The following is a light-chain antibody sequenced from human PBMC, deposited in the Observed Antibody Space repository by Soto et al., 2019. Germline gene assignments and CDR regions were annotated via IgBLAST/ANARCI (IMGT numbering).Light chain of an antibody. Sequence: EIVLTQSPGTLSLSPGERATLSCRASQSVSSSYLAWYQQKPGQAPRLLMYTASSRATGIPDRFSGSGSGRDFNLIISRLEPEDFAVYYCQQYGSSVSITFGQGTRLEI. CDR2: TAS. CDR1: QSVSSSY. V-gene: IGKV3-20*01. CDR3: QQYGSSVSIT. J-gene: IGKJ5*01.